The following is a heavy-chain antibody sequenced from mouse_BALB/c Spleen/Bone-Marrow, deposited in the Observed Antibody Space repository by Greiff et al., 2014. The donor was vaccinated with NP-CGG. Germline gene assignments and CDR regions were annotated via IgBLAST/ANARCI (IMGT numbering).Heavy chain of an antibody. V-gene: IGHV1-18*01. CDR2: INPYNGGT. CDR3: ARGDYYGSSSFAY. CDR1: GYSFTGYT. D-gene: IGHD1-1*01. J-gene: IGHJ3*01. Sequence: EVQRVESGPELVKPGASMKISCKASGYSFTGYTMNWVKQSHGKNLEWIGLINPYNGGTSYNQKFKGKATLTVGKSSSTAYMELLSLTSEDSAVYYCARGDYYGSSSFAYWGQGTLVTVSA.